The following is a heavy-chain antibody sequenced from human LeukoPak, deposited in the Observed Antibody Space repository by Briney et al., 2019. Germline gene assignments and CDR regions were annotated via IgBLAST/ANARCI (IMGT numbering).Heavy chain of an antibody. J-gene: IGHJ4*02. V-gene: IGHV1-2*02. Sequence: ASVKVSCKASGYTFTDYYMHWVRQAPGQGLEWMGWINPNSGGTNYAQKFQGRVTMTRDTSISTAYMELSRLTSDDTAVYYCARAFYYGSGSHSIDYWGQGTLVTVSS. D-gene: IGHD3-10*01. CDR2: INPNSGGT. CDR3: ARAFYYGSGSHSIDY. CDR1: GYTFTDYY.